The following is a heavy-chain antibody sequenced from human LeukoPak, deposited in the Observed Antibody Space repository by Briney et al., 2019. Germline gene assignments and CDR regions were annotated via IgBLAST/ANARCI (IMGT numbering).Heavy chain of an antibody. CDR2: IIPIFGTA. V-gene: IGHV1-69*05. CDR1: GGTFSSYA. CDR3: ASPFRDGYTLWN. Sequence: ASVKVSCKASGGTFSSYAISGVRQAPGQGLEWMGGIIPIFGTANYAQKFQGRVTITTDESTSTAYMELSSLRSEDTAVYYCASPFRDGYTLWNWGQGTLVTVSS. J-gene: IGHJ4*02. D-gene: IGHD5-24*01.